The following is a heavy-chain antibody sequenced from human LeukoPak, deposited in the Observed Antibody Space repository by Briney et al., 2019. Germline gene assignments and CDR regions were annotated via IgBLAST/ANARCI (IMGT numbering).Heavy chain of an antibody. CDR3: ARFHRFGELFSDY. V-gene: IGHV5-51*01. Sequence: GESLKISCKGSGYSFTSYWIAWVRQMAGKRLEWMGIIYPGDSDTRYSPSCQGQVTISADKSISTAYLQWSSLKASDTAMYYCARFHRFGELFSDYWGQGTLVTVSS. D-gene: IGHD3-10*01. CDR2: IYPGDSDT. J-gene: IGHJ4*02. CDR1: GYSFTSYW.